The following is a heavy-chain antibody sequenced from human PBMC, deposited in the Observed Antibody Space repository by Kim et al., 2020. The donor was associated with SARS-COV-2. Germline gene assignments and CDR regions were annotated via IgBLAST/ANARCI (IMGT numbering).Heavy chain of an antibody. CDR2: INDDGHST. D-gene: IGHD2-21*01. CDR3: AKRSMVITRGDFDY. J-gene: IGHJ4*02. Sequence: GGSLRLSCAASGFSFSNYAMSWVRQAPGKGLEWVSAINDDGHSTYYADSVKGRLTISRDNSRNTLYLQLNNLRAEDTAVYYCAKRSMVITRGDFDYWGQGTLVTVSS. V-gene: IGHV3-23*01. CDR1: GFSFSNYA.